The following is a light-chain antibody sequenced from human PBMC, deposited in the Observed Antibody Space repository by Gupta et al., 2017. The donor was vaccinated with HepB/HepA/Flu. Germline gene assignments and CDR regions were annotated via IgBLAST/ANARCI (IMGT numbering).Light chain of an antibody. CDR2: EDN. Sequence: SYDLTQAPSVSVSPGQTATMTCSGDGLGDKYACWYQQKPGQSPVLLIYEDNKRPSGTPGRFAASNSGNTATLTISGTQAMDEADYYCPAWDRDIYGVFGGGTKLTVL. CDR1: GLGDKY. V-gene: IGLV3-1*01. CDR3: PAWDRDIYGV. J-gene: IGLJ3*02.